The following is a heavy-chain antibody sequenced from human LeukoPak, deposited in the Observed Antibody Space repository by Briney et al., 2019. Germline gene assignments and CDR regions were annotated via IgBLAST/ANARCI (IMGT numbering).Heavy chain of an antibody. V-gene: IGHV4-59*08. CDR2: IYYSGST. D-gene: IGHD5-18*01. CDR3: ATSEDTAMGGYFDY. CDR1: GGSISSYY. J-gene: IGHJ4*02. Sequence: SETLSLTCTVSGGSISSYYWSWIRQPPGKGLEWIGYIYYSGSTNYNPSLKSRVTISVDTSKNQFSLKLSSVTAADTAVYYCATSEDTAMGGYFDYWGQGTLVTVSS.